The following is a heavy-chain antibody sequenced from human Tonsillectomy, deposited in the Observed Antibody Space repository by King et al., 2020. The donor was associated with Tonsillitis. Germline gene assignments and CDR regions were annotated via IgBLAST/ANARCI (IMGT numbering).Heavy chain of an antibody. Sequence: VQLQQWGAGLLKPSVTLSLTCAVYGGSFSGYYWSWIRQPPGKGLEWIGEINHSGSTNYNPSLKSRVTISVDTSKNQFSLKLSSVTAADTAVYYCARNSGRPHGEQQLVLFDYWGQGTLVTVSS. D-gene: IGHD6-13*01. CDR1: GGSFSGYY. CDR3: ARNSGRPHGEQQLVLFDY. J-gene: IGHJ4*02. CDR2: INHSGST. V-gene: IGHV4-34*01.